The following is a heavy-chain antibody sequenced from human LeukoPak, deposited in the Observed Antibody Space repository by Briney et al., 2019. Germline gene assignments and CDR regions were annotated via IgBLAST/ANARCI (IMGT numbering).Heavy chain of an antibody. D-gene: IGHD4-17*01. CDR3: AKEGYGDYGGLSYFDY. J-gene: IGHJ4*02. V-gene: IGHV3-21*04. CDR1: GFTFTTYS. CDR2: ISSGSSAI. Sequence: GGSLRLSCEASGFTFTTYSMTWVRQAPGKGLEWVSIISSGSSAIFSADALKGRFTISRDNSKNTLYLQMNSPRAEDTAVYYCAKEGYGDYGGLSYFDYWGQGTLVTVSS.